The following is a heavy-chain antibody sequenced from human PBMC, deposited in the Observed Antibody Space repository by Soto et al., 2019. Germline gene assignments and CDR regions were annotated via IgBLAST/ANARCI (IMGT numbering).Heavy chain of an antibody. CDR2: VKSKTDGGTK. CDR3: TTPAWGPPY. CDR1: GFTFSNAW. D-gene: IGHD7-27*01. V-gene: IGHV3-15*01. J-gene: IGHJ4*02. Sequence: GGSLRLSCAASGFTFSNAWMSWVRQAPGKGLVWVGRVKSKTDGGTKDYAATVKVRFTISRDKSKISLYLQMNSLKTEDTALYSCTTPAWGPPYWGQGTLVTVSS.